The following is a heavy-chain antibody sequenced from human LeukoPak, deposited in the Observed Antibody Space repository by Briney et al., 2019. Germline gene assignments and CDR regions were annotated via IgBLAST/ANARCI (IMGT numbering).Heavy chain of an antibody. CDR1: GFTFSGSA. Sequence: GGSLRLSCAASGFTFSGSAMHWVRQASGKGLEWVGRIRSKANSYATAYAASVKGRFTISRDDSKNTAYLQMNSLRVEDTAIYYYTRGMLRQPPDYWGQGMLVTVSS. D-gene: IGHD3-10*02. CDR3: TRGMLRQPPDY. V-gene: IGHV3-73*01. J-gene: IGHJ4*02. CDR2: IRSKANSYAT.